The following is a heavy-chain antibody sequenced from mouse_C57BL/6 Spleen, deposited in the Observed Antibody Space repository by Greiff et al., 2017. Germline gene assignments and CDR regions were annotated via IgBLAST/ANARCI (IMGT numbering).Heavy chain of an antibody. J-gene: IGHJ2*01. CDR2: IYPGDGDT. D-gene: IGHD1-1*01. CDR3: AREDYGSSYVGSLGY. V-gene: IGHV1-82*01. CDR1: GYAFSSSW. Sequence: VQLQQSGPELVKPGASVKISCKASGYAFSSSWMNWVKQRPGKGLEWIGRIYPGDGDTNYNGKFKGKATLTADKSYSTAYMQLSSLTSEDSSVYVCAREDYGSSYVGSLGYWGQGTTLTVSS.